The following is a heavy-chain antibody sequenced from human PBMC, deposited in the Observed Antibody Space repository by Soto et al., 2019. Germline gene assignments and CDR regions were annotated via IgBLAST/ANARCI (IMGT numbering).Heavy chain of an antibody. CDR3: TKSGPSWGYYDTSGAGGDV. Sequence: PSETLSLTCPLSAGSISSGYYWTWIRQHPGKGLEWIGYIYYSGSTLYNPSLTSRAAISVDTSKNQFSLNLTSVTAADTSVYYCTKSGPSWGYYDTSGAGGDVWGQGTTVTVSS. J-gene: IGHJ6*02. V-gene: IGHV4-31*03. D-gene: IGHD3-22*01. CDR2: IYYSGST. CDR1: AGSISSGYY.